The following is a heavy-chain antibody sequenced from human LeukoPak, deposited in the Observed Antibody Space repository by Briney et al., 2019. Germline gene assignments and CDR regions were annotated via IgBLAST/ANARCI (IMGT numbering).Heavy chain of an antibody. D-gene: IGHD6-25*01. CDR1: GFTFSSYD. V-gene: IGHV3-13*05. CDR2: IADSGDP. Sequence: PGGSLRLSCAASGFTFSSYDMHWVRQATGKGLEWVSGIADSGDPYYPGSVKGRFTISRENAKNSLYLQMNSLRAGDTAVYYCARAGAAWYFDLWGRGTLVTVSS. CDR3: ARAGAAWYFDL. J-gene: IGHJ2*01.